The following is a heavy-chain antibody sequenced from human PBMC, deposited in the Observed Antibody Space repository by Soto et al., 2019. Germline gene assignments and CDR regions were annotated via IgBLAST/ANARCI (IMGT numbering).Heavy chain of an antibody. D-gene: IGHD3-3*01. CDR1: GFTFSSYA. CDR2: ISGSGGST. Sequence: EVQLLESGGGLVQPGGSLRLSCAASGFTFSSYAMSWVRQAPGKGLEWVSAISGSGGSTYYADSVKGRFTISRDNSKKMLNLQMNSLRAEDTFVYYGTKGTYYEASPNWVDPWGQGTLGTVSS. J-gene: IGHJ5*02. CDR3: TKGTYYEASPNWVDP. V-gene: IGHV3-23*01.